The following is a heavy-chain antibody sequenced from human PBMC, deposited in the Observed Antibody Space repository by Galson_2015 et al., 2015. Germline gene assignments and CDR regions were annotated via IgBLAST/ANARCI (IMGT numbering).Heavy chain of an antibody. D-gene: IGHD6-19*01. Sequence: PALVKPTQTLTLTCTFSGFSLSTSGVGVGWIRQPPGKALEWLALIYWDDDKRYSPSLKSRLTITKDTSKNQVVLTMTNMDPVDTATYYCAHGFSSGWYVHFDYWGQGTLVTVSS. CDR1: GFSLSTSGVG. CDR2: IYWDDDK. CDR3: AHGFSSGWYVHFDY. J-gene: IGHJ4*02. V-gene: IGHV2-5*02.